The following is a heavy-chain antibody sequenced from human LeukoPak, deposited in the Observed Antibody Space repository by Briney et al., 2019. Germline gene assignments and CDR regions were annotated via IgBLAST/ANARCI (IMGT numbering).Heavy chain of an antibody. CDR1: GFTFGNSS. CDR2: ITSGDGSP. J-gene: IGHJ4*02. D-gene: IGHD1-26*01. Sequence: GGSLRLSCAASGFTFGNSSMSWVRQTPEKGLEWVSTITSGDGSPYYADSVKGRFTISRDNSKNTLYLQMSSLRAEDTAVYYCVKELGEWELPDYWGQGTLVTVSS. CDR3: VKELGEWELPDY. V-gene: IGHV3-23*01.